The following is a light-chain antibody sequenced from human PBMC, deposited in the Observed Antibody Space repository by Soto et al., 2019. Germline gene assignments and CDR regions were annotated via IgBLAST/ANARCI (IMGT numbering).Light chain of an antibody. J-gene: IGLJ1*01. CDR3: SSYTTSNTRQIV. V-gene: IGLV2-14*01. CDR1: SSDVGGYNY. CDR2: DVS. Sequence: QSALTQPASVSGSPGQSIAISCIGSSSDVGGYNYVSWHQQHPGKAPKVVIFDVSNRPSGVSDRFSGSKSGNMASLTISGLQPEDEADYYCSSYTTSNTRQIVFGTGTKVTVL.